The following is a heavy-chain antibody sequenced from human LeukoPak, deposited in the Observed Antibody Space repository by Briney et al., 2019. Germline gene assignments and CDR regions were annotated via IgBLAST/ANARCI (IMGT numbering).Heavy chain of an antibody. CDR3: ARGIVGASVY. V-gene: IGHV4-59*10. Sequence: ETLSLTCAVYGGSFSGYYWSWIRQPAGKGLEWIGRIYTSGSTNYNPSLKSRVTMSVDTSKNQFSLKLSSVTAADTAVYYCARGIVGASVYWGQGTLVTVSS. J-gene: IGHJ4*02. CDR2: IYTSGST. CDR1: GGSFSGYY. D-gene: IGHD1-26*01.